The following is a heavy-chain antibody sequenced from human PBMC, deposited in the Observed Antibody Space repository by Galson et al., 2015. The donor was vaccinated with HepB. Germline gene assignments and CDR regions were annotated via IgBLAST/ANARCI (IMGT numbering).Heavy chain of an antibody. Sequence: SLRLSCAASGFTFSDYYMSWIRQAPGKGLEWVSYISSSSSYTNYADSVKGRVTISRDNAKNSLYLQMNSLTVEDTAVYYCARVGYVSGLYYFDYWGQGTLVTVSS. J-gene: IGHJ4*02. V-gene: IGHV3-11*06. CDR3: ARVGYVSGLYYFDY. CDR2: ISSSSSYT. D-gene: IGHD3-10*01. CDR1: GFTFSDYY.